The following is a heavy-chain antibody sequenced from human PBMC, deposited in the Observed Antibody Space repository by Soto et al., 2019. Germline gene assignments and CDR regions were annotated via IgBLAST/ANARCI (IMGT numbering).Heavy chain of an antibody. CDR3: ARQRTSVVTQAYFDV. CDR2: IYYSGST. D-gene: IGHD2-21*02. Sequence: SETLSLTCTVTGDSISSRSYYWGWIRHPPGKGLEWIGSIYYSGSTYNNPYLRSRVSMSIDTSKDQFYLKLKSVTDADTALYFCARQRTSVVTQAYFDVWGKGSLV. V-gene: IGHV4-39*01. CDR1: GDSISSRSYY. J-gene: IGHJ4*02.